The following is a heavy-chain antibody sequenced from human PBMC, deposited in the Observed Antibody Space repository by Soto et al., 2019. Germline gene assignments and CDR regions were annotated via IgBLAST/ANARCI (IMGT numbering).Heavy chain of an antibody. CDR3: TLCSSTSCASY. J-gene: IGHJ4*02. D-gene: IGHD2-2*01. CDR2: IKSKTDGGTT. V-gene: IGHV3-15*01. Sequence: GGVHRNPWAASWVTFRNPGGSRVRQAPGKGLEWVGRIKSKTDGGTTDYAAPVKGRFTISRDDSKNTLYLQMNSLKTEDTAVYYCTLCSSTSCASYLGQGTLVTVSS. CDR1: WVTFRNPG.